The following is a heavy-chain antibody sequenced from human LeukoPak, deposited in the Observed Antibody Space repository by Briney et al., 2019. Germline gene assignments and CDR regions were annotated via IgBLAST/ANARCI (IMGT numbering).Heavy chain of an antibody. CDR2: IDYNGNT. V-gene: IGHV4-59*12. Sequence: SETLSLTCTVSGVSISTYYWTWIRQPPGKGLEWIGNIDYNGNTKYNPSLKSRVTISVDTSKNHFSLKLSSVTAADTAVYYCARWYYDSSGYRYFDYWGQGTLVIVSS. CDR1: GVSISTYY. CDR3: ARWYYDSSGYRYFDY. D-gene: IGHD3-22*01. J-gene: IGHJ4*02.